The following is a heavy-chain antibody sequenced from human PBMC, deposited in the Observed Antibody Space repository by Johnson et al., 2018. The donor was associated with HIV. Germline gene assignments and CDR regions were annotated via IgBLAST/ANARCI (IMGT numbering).Heavy chain of an antibody. J-gene: IGHJ3*02. Sequence: VLLVESGGGLVQPGGSLRLSCAASGFTFSSYWMSWVRQAPGKGLEWVANIKQDGSEKYYVDSVKGRFTISRDNAKNSLYLQMNSLRAEDTAGYYWARARQGAVVKWGPGKMDAFDIWGQGTMVTVSS. CDR1: GFTFSSYW. D-gene: IGHD4-23*01. CDR3: ARARQGAVVKWGPGKMDAFDI. V-gene: IGHV3-7*05. CDR2: IKQDGSEK.